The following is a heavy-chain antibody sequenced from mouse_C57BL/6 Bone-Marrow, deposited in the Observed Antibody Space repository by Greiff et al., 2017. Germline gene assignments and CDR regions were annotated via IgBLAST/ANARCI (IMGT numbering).Heavy chain of an antibody. CDR1: GYTFTDYY. D-gene: IGHD1-1*01. CDR3: ARGDYYGSSFDY. V-gene: IGHV1-75*01. Sequence: QVHVKQSGPELVKPGASVKISCKASGYTFTDYYINWVKQRPGQGLEWIGWIFPGSGSTYYNEKFKGKATLTVDKSSSTAYMLLSSLTSEDSAVYFCARGDYYGSSFDYWGQGTTLTVSS. J-gene: IGHJ2*01. CDR2: IFPGSGST.